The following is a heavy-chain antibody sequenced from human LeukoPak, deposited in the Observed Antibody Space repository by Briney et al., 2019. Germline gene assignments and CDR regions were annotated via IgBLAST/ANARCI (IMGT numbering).Heavy chain of an antibody. Sequence: SQTLSLTCTVSGVSISSGDYYCSWIRQPPGKGLGWIVYICYSGITSYNPYSKSRITIPVYTSNNQFSLMLSSVTAADKAVYYCGRELGGWETGASWTWGQGTLVTVSS. CDR1: GVSISSGDYY. J-gene: IGHJ4*02. V-gene: IGHV4-30-4*08. CDR2: ICYSGIT. CDR3: GRELGGWETGASWT. D-gene: IGHD1-26*01.